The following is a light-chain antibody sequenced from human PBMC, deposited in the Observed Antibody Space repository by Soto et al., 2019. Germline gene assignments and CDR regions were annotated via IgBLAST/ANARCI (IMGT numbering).Light chain of an antibody. V-gene: IGKV4-1*01. Sequence: IVMTQSPDSLTVSLGERATINCKSSQSLLEGSNDKEYLAWYQQKPGQPPKLLIYWASTRESGVPDRFSGSGSGTDFTLTISSLQAEDVAVYYCQQYYSTPWTFGQGTKVDIK. CDR1: QSLLEGSNDKEY. CDR3: QQYYSTPWT. J-gene: IGKJ1*01. CDR2: WAS.